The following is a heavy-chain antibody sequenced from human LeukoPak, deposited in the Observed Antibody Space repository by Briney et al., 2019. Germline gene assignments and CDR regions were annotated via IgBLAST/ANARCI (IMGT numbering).Heavy chain of an antibody. D-gene: IGHD3-22*01. Sequence: PGGSLRLSCAASGFTFSSYAMSWVRRAPGKGLEWVSAISGSGGSTYYADSVKGRFTISRDNSKNTLYLKMNSLRAEDTAVYYCAKGEYYYDSSGHFDYWGQGTLVTVSS. CDR3: AKGEYYYDSSGHFDY. CDR1: GFTFSSYA. V-gene: IGHV3-23*01. J-gene: IGHJ4*02. CDR2: ISGSGGST.